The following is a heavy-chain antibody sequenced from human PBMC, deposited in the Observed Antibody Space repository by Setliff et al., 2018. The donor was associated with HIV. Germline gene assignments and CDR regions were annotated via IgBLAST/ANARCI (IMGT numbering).Heavy chain of an antibody. CDR3: ARGCSGGSCSPTYYYFFMDV. J-gene: IGHJ6*03. V-gene: IGHV3-30*04. D-gene: IGHD2-15*01. Sequence: QSGGSLRLSCAASGFTFTGHAMHWVRQAPGKGLEWVALISLDGGKEYYADSVKGRFTISRDNSKDTLYLQMYSLGPEDTAVYYCARGCSGGSCSPTYYYFFMDVWGKGTTVTVSS. CDR1: GFTFTGHA. CDR2: ISLDGGKE.